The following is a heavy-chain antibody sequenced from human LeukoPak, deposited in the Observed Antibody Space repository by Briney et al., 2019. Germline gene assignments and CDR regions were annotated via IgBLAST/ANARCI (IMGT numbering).Heavy chain of an antibody. J-gene: IGHJ5*02. CDR2: IYHSGST. Sequence: SETLSLTCAVSGYSISSGYYWGWIRQPPGKGLEWIGSIYHSGSTYYNPSLKSRVTISVDTSKNQFSLKLSSVTAADTAVYYCARVNIFPRADYYGSGSYLNWFDPWGQGTLVTVSS. D-gene: IGHD3-10*01. CDR1: GYSISSGYY. CDR3: ARVNIFPRADYYGSGSYLNWFDP. V-gene: IGHV4-38-2*01.